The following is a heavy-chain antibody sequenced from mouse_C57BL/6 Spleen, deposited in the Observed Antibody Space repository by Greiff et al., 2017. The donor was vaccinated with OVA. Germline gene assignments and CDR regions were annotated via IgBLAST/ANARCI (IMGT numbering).Heavy chain of an antibody. D-gene: IGHD1-1*01. J-gene: IGHJ1*03. Sequence: VQLKQSGAELVRPGASVKLSCTASGFNIKDYYMHWVKQRPEQGLEWIGRIDPEDGDTEYAPKFQGKATMTADTSSNTAYLQLSSLTSEDTAVYYCTTDYYGSSYWYFGVWGTGTTVTVSS. CDR3: TTDYYGSSYWYFGV. CDR1: GFNIKDYY. CDR2: IDPEDGDT. V-gene: IGHV14-1*01.